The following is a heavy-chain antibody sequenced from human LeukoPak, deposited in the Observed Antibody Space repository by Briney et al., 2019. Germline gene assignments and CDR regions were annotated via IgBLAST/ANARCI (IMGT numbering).Heavy chain of an antibody. J-gene: IGHJ4*02. Sequence: PGGSLRLSCAASGFTFSSYSMNWVRQAPGKGLEWVSYISSSSSTIYYADSVKGRFTISRDNAKNSLYLQTNSLRAGDTAVYYCARDGGYCSSTSCYTGWVPFDYWGQGTLVTVSS. D-gene: IGHD2-2*02. CDR1: GFTFSSYS. CDR2: ISSSSSTI. V-gene: IGHV3-48*01. CDR3: ARDGGYCSSTSCYTGWVPFDY.